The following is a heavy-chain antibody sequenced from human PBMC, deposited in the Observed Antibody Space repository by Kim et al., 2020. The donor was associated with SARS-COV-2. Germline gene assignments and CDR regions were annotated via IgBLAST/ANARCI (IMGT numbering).Heavy chain of an antibody. CDR2: ISYDGSRN. CDR3: AGDPYFDGTYHGRGIDY. V-gene: IGHV3-33*05. D-gene: IGHD3-9*01. Sequence: GGSLRLSCAASGISFSHYGMHWVRQAPGKGLEWVAVISYDGSRNYYADSVTGRFTISRDNSKNTLYLQINNLRVEDTAVYYCAGDPYFDGTYHGRGIDYWGQGTLVTVSS. J-gene: IGHJ4*02. CDR1: GISFSHYG.